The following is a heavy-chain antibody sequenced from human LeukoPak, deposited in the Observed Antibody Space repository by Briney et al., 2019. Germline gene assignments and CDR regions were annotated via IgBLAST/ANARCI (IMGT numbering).Heavy chain of an antibody. V-gene: IGHV3-43*02. CDR3: AKDQRQLRPYYFDY. CDR1: GLTFDVYT. CDR2: ISGDASDT. Sequence: GGSRRLSGTASGLTFDVYTMHWVRQAPGKGLEWVSLISGDASDTYYADSVEGRFTISRDTSKNSLYLQMNSLRAEDTALYYCAKDQRQLRPYYFDYWGQGTLVTVSS. J-gene: IGHJ4*02. D-gene: IGHD6-13*01.